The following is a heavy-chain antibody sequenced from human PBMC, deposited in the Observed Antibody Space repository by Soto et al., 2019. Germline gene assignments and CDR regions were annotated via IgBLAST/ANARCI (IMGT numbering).Heavy chain of an antibody. Sequence: GGSLRLSGAASGVTFSSYGMHWVRQAPGKGLEWVAVIWYDGSNKYYADSVKGRFIISRDNSKNTLYLQMNSLRAEDTAVYYCAMNSCSRSKNSEGWNWYMEHWGKGTLVTVSS. J-gene: IGHJ1*01. V-gene: IGHV3-33*01. D-gene: IGHD1-1*01. CDR1: GVTFSSYG. CDR3: AMNSCSRSKNSEGWNWYMEH. CDR2: IWYDGSNK.